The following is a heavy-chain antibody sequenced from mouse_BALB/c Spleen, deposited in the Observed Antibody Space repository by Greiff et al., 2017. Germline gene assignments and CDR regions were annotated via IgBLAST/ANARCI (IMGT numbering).Heavy chain of an antibody. CDR1: GYSITSGYY. J-gene: IGHJ1*01. CDR2: IAYDGSN. Sequence: VQLQQSGPGLVKPSQSLSLTCSVTGYSITSGYYWNWIRQFPGNKLEWMGYIAYDGSNNYNPSLKNRISITRDTSKNQFFLKLNSVTTEDTATYYCARTIGNYVWYFDVWGAGTTVTVSS. CDR3: ARTIGNYVWYFDV. D-gene: IGHD2-1*01. V-gene: IGHV3-6*02.